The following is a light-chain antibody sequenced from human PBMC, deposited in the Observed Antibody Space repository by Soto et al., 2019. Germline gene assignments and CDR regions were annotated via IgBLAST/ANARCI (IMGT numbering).Light chain of an antibody. CDR2: GAS. CDR3: QQYNNWPPDRT. V-gene: IGKV3-15*01. J-gene: IGKJ1*01. CDR1: QSVGSN. Sequence: EIVMTQSTATLSVSPGERATLSCRASQSVGSNLAWYQQKPGQAPRLLIYGASTRASGIPAWFSGSGSGTEFTLTISSLQSEDFAIYFCQQYNNWPPDRTFGQGTKVEIK.